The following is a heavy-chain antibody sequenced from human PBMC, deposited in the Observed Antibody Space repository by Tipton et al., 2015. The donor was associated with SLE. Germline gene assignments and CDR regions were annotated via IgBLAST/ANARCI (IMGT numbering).Heavy chain of an antibody. V-gene: IGHV4-4*07. D-gene: IGHD3-9*01. Sequence: LRLSCTVSGGSIRDYYWSWIRQPPGKGLEWIGRIYLSGSTNYNPSLKSRVTMSVDTSKNQFSLKLSSVTAADTAVYYCARGGFDWGFPYFDYWGQGTLVTVSS. CDR3: ARGGFDWGFPYFDY. CDR1: GGSIRDYY. CDR2: IYLSGST. J-gene: IGHJ4*02.